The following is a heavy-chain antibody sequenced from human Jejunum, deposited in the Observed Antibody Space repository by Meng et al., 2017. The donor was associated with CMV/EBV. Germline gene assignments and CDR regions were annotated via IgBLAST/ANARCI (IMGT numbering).Heavy chain of an antibody. CDR1: GFIFSDHS. J-gene: IGHJ4*02. D-gene: IGHD3-10*01. V-gene: IGHV3-72*01. CDR2: FKTKATSYLT. CDR3: GRDSMKGGGFDC. Sequence: SGFIFSDHSMDWFRQAPGKGLGWFARFKTKATSYLTEYAASVRGRFTISRDDSKHSLYLEMNSLKTEDTAVYYCGRDSMKGGGFDCWGQGVLVTVSS.